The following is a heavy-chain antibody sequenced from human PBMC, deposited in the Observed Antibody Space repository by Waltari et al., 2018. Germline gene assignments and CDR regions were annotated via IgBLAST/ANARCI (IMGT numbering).Heavy chain of an antibody. Sequence: QVQLVESGGGVVRPGGSLGLSCTDSGFTFSQYTMHWVRQAPGKGLEWVAITSHDGANKYYAGSVVGRFTISRDNSKNTVYLQMNSLRVEDTAVYYCARDLGSGWYYFDSWGQGTLVTVSS. V-gene: IGHV3-30-3*01. CDR3: ARDLGSGWYYFDS. CDR2: TSHDGANK. CDR1: GFTFSQYT. J-gene: IGHJ4*02. D-gene: IGHD6-19*01.